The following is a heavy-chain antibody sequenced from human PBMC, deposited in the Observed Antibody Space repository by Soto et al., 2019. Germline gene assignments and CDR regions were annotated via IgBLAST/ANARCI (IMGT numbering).Heavy chain of an antibody. J-gene: IGHJ4*02. CDR1: GGSISSYY. Sequence: SETLSLTCTDSGGSISSYYWSWIRQPAGKGLEWIGRIYTSGSTNYNPSLKSRVTMSVDTSKNQFSLKLSSVTAADTAVYYCAREDKYCSGGSCYHSSSFVIDYWGQGTLVPVSS. D-gene: IGHD2-15*01. CDR2: IYTSGST. CDR3: AREDKYCSGGSCYHSSSFVIDY. V-gene: IGHV4-4*07.